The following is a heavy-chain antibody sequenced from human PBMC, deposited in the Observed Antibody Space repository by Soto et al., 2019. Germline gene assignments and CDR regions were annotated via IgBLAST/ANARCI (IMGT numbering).Heavy chain of an antibody. CDR2: IYYSGST. CDR3: ARSHCTGGSCYSCAFDI. D-gene: IGHD2-15*01. CDR1: GGSISSGGYY. Sequence: QVQLQESGPGLVKPSQTLSLTCTVSGGSISSGGYYWSWIRQHPGKGLEWIGYIYYSGSTYYNPSLKIRVTISVDTYKNQFSLKLSSVTAADTAVYYCARSHCTGGSCYSCAFDIWGQGTMVTVSS. J-gene: IGHJ3*02. V-gene: IGHV4-31*03.